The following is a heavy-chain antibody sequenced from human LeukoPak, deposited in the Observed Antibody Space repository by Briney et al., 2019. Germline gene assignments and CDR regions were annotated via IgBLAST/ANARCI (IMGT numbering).Heavy chain of an antibody. CDR1: GGSFSGYY. V-gene: IGHV4-34*01. CDR2: INHSGST. CDR3: ARAVRGLRRGRKNNWFDP. Sequence: TSETLSLTCAVYGGSFSGYYWSWIRQPPGKGLEWIGEINHSGSTNYNPSLKSRVTISVDTSKNQFSLKLSSVTAADTAVYYCARAVRGLRRGRKNNWFDPWGQGTLVTVSS. J-gene: IGHJ5*02. D-gene: IGHD3/OR15-3a*01.